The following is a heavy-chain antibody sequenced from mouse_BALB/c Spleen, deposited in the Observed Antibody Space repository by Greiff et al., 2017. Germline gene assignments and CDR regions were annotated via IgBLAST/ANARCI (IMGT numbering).Heavy chain of an antibody. CDR2: IWTGGGT. J-gene: IGHJ4*01. D-gene: IGHD1-1*01. CDR1: GFSLTSYD. CDR3: VRSTVVAYYYAMDY. Sequence: QVQLKESGPGLVAPSQSLSITCTVSGFSLTSYDISWIRQPPGKGLEWLGVIWTGGGTNYNSAFMSRLSISKDNSKSQVFLKMNSLQTDDTAIYYCVRSTVVAYYYAMDYWGQGTSVTVSS. V-gene: IGHV2-9-2*01.